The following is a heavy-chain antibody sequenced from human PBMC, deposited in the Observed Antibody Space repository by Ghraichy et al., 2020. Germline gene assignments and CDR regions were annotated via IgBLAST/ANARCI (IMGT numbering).Heavy chain of an antibody. D-gene: IGHD5-18*01. CDR3: ARGSGRIQLWPPFDY. V-gene: IGHV4-38-2*02. CDR2: IYHSGST. CDR1: GYSISSGYY. Sequence: SETLSLTCTVSGYSISSGYYWGWIRQPPGKGLEWIGSIYHSGSTYYNPSLKSRVTISVDTSKNQFSLKLSSVTAADTAVYYCARGSGRIQLWPPFDYWGQGTLVTVSS. J-gene: IGHJ4*02.